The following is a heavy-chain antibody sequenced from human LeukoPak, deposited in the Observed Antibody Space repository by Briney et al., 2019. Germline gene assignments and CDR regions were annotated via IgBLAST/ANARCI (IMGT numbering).Heavy chain of an antibody. V-gene: IGHV3-9*03. Sequence: PGRSLRLSCAASGFTFDDYAMHWVRHAPGKGLEWVSGISWNSGSIGYADSVKGRFTISRDNAKNSLYLQMNSLRAEDMALYYCAKVSGSSARGYFDYWGQGTLVTVSS. J-gene: IGHJ4*02. CDR2: ISWNSGSI. D-gene: IGHD6-6*01. CDR3: AKVSGSSARGYFDY. CDR1: GFTFDDYA.